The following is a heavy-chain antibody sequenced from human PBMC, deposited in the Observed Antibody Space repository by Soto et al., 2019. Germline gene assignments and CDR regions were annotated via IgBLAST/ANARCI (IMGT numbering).Heavy chain of an antibody. Sequence: GSGPTLVNPTQTLTLTCTFSGFSLSTSGMCVSWIRQPPGKALEWLALIDWDDDKYYSTSLKTRLTISKDTSKNQVVLTMTNMDPVDTATYYCARGRFLTGYPDWFDPWGQGTLVTVSS. CDR2: IDWDDDK. V-gene: IGHV2-70*01. CDR1: GFSLSTSGMC. D-gene: IGHD3-9*01. CDR3: ARGRFLTGYPDWFDP. J-gene: IGHJ5*02.